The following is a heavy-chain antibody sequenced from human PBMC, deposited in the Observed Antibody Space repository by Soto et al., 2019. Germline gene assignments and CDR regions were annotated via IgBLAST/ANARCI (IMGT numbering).Heavy chain of an antibody. Sequence: QLQLQESGPGLVKPSETLSLTCTVSRGSIQSSTYYWGWIRQPPGKGLEWIGTVYYNGSPYFNPSLQSPLTLSADPSQNQFSLRLASVTAADTAVYYCARQTYLTYFEIWGQGTMVTVSS. J-gene: IGHJ3*02. V-gene: IGHV4-39*01. CDR1: RGSIQSSTYY. CDR3: ARQTYLTYFEI. D-gene: IGHD3-16*01. CDR2: VYYNGSP.